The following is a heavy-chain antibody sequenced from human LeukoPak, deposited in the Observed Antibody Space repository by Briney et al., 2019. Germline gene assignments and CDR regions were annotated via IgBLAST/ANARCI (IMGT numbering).Heavy chain of an antibody. Sequence: ASVKVSCKASGYTFTSYGISWVRQAPGQGLEWMGWISAYNGNTNYAQKLQGRDTMTTDTSTSTAYMELRSLRSDDTAVYYCARDRGYYDFWSGYPVGYFDYWGQGTLVTVSS. V-gene: IGHV1-18*01. J-gene: IGHJ4*02. CDR3: ARDRGYYDFWSGYPVGYFDY. D-gene: IGHD3-3*01. CDR2: ISAYNGNT. CDR1: GYTFTSYG.